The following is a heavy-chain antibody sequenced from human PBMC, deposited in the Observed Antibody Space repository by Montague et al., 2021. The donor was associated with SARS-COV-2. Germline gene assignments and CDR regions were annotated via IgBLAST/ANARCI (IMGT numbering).Heavy chain of an antibody. J-gene: IGHJ4*02. CDR2: IKQDGGEK. V-gene: IGHV3-7*03. Sequence: SLRLSCAASGFTFSTFWMTWVRQVPGNGLEWEANIKQDGGEKYYVDSVKGRFTISRDNAKNSLYLQLDSLRAEDTAVYYCARGYDSSGYQYWGQGTLVTVSS. CDR1: GFTFSTFW. CDR3: ARGYDSSGYQY. D-gene: IGHD3-22*01.